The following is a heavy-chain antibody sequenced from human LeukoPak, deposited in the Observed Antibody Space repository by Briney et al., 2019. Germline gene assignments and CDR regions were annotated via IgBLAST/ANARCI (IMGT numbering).Heavy chain of an antibody. J-gene: IGHJ4*02. CDR3: ARTYDGSGSYYPDY. Sequence: ASVKVSCKTSGYTFTNYYIHWVRQPPGQGLEWMGIINPGGGGTTYAQKFQGRVTMTRDTSTSTVYMELSSLRSEDTAIFYCARTYDGSGSYYPDYWGQGTLVTVSS. CDR1: GYTFTNYY. CDR2: INPGGGGT. D-gene: IGHD3-22*01. V-gene: IGHV1-46*01.